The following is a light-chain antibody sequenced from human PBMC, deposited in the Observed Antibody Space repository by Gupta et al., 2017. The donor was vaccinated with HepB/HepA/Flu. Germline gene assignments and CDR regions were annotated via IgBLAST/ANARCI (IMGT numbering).Light chain of an antibody. J-gene: IGKJ4*01. CDR3: QQYDSYPALT. V-gene: IGKV1-5*03. Sequence: DIQMTQSPSTLSASIGDRVTITCRASQIITNWLAWYQQKPGKAPKLLIHKASTLESGVPSRFSGSGSGTEFTLTISSLQPDDFATYYCQQYDSYPALTFGGGTKVEIK. CDR1: QIITNW. CDR2: KAS.